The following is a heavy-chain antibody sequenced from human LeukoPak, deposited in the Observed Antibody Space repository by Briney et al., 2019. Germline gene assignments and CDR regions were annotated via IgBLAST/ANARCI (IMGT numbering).Heavy chain of an antibody. CDR2: ISYDGSNK. Sequence: PGRSLRLSCAASGFTFSTYAIHGVRQAPGKGLEWVAVISYDGSNKYYADSVKGRFIISRDNSRNTLYLQMSSLRAEDTAVYYCVKDLDHNDFWSGYWPDAFDSWGQGTKVFVSS. J-gene: IGHJ3*02. D-gene: IGHD3-3*01. V-gene: IGHV3-30*04. CDR3: VKDLDHNDFWSGYWPDAFDS. CDR1: GFTFSTYA.